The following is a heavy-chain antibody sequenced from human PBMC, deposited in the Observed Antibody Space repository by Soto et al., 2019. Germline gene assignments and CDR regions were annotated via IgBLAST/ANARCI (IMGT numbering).Heavy chain of an antibody. J-gene: IGHJ6*02. D-gene: IGHD2-21*01. CDR3: AASCVACGGFNYYGMDV. CDR2: IYYSGTT. V-gene: IGHV4-31*03. Sequence: SDTLSLTCTVSGRSITSGGFYWDWIRQHPGKGLEWIGYIYYSGTTYYNPSLKSRVTISVDTSKNQFSLKLSSVTAADTAVYYCAASCVACGGFNYYGMDVWGQGTTVT. CDR1: GRSITSGGFY.